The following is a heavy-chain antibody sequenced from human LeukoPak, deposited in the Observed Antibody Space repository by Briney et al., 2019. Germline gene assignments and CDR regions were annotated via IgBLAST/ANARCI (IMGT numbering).Heavy chain of an antibody. CDR3: ARGGGYLFY. CDR2: IIPILGIA. V-gene: IGHV1-69*04. CDR1: GYTFTNYD. D-gene: IGHD3-22*01. J-gene: IGHJ4*02. Sequence: GASVKVSCKASGYTFTNYDITWVRQAPGQGLEWMGRIIPILGIANYAQKFQGRVTITADKSTSTAYMELSSLRSEDTAVYYCARGGGYLFYWGQGTLVTVSS.